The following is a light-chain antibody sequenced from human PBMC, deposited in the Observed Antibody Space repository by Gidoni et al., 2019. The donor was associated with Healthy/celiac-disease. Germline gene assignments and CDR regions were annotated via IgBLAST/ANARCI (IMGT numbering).Light chain of an antibody. Sequence: DIVMTQSPLSLPVTPGEPASISCRSSQSLLHSNGYNYLDWYLQKPGQSPQLLIYLGSNRASGVPDRFSGSGSGTDFTLKISRVEAEDVGVYYCMQALQTPQLTFGGRTKVEIK. V-gene: IGKV2-28*01. CDR1: QSLLHSNGYNY. CDR3: MQALQTPQLT. J-gene: IGKJ4*01. CDR2: LGS.